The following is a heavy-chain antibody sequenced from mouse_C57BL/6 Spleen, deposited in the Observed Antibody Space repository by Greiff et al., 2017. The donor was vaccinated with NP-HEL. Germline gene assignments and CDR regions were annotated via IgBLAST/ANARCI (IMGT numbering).Heavy chain of an antibody. Sequence: VKLQQPGAELVRPGSSVKLSCKASGYTFTSYWMHWVKQRPIQGLEWIGNIDPSDSETHYNQKFKDKATLTVDKSSSTAYMQLSSLTSEDSAVYYCARSDSSGFYAMDYWGQGTSVTVSS. J-gene: IGHJ4*01. CDR2: IDPSDSET. D-gene: IGHD3-2*02. CDR3: ARSDSSGFYAMDY. CDR1: GYTFTSYW. V-gene: IGHV1-52*01.